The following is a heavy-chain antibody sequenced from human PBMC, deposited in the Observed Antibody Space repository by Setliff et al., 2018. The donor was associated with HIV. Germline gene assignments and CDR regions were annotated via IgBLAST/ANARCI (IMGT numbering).Heavy chain of an antibody. Sequence: SVKVSCKTSGYMFIAYGMSWVRQAPGQGLEWMGGIIPIFGTANYAQKFQGRVTITADESTSTAYMELSSLRSEDTAVYYCARSAYYYDSSGSGIWGQGTMVTVSS. CDR3: ARSAYYYDSSGSGI. D-gene: IGHD3-22*01. V-gene: IGHV1-69*13. CDR1: GYMFIAYG. CDR2: IIPIFGTA. J-gene: IGHJ3*02.